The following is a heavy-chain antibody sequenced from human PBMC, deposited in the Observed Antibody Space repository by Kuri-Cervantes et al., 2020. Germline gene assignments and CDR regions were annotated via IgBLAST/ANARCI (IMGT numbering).Heavy chain of an antibody. V-gene: IGHV3-33*08. CDR3: ARKHYDFWPGRRNGMDV. Sequence: GESLKISCAASGFTFSSYGMHWVRQAPGKGLEWVAVIWYDGSNKYYADSVKGRFTISRDNSKNTLYLQMNSLRAEDTAVYYCARKHYDFWPGRRNGMDVWGQGTTVTVSS. CDR1: GFTFSSYG. D-gene: IGHD3-3*01. CDR2: IWYDGSNK. J-gene: IGHJ6*02.